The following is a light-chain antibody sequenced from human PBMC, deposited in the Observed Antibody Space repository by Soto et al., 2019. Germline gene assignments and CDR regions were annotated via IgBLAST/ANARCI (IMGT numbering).Light chain of an antibody. CDR3: SSFSSTTTRVL. CDR2: EVI. Sequence: QSALTQPASVSGSPGQSITISCTGTSSDVGGYNYVSWYQQHPGKAPKLIIYEVINRPSGVSYRFSGSKSGNMASLTISGLQAEDEADYYCSSFSSTTTRVLFGGGTKVTVL. CDR1: SSDVGGYNY. J-gene: IGLJ2*01. V-gene: IGLV2-14*01.